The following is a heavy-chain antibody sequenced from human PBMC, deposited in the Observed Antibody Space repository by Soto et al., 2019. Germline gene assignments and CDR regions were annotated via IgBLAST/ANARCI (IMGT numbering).Heavy chain of an antibody. CDR2: IWYDGSNK. J-gene: IGHJ4*02. CDR1: GFTFSSYG. V-gene: IGHV3-33*01. Sequence: QVQLVESGGGVVQPGRSLRLSCAASGFTFSSYGMHWVRQAPGKGLEWVAVIWYDGSNKYYADSVKGRFTISRDNSXXXRXMQMNSRRAEDTAVYYCARDGYCSGGSCYSVPVFDYWGQGTLVTVSS. D-gene: IGHD2-15*01. CDR3: ARDGYCSGGSCYSVPVFDY.